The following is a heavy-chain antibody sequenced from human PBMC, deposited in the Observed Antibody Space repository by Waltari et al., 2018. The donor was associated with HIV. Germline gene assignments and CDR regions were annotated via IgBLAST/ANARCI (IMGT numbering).Heavy chain of an antibody. CDR1: GFAFYSYE. J-gene: IGHJ3*02. D-gene: IGHD3-16*02. V-gene: IGHV3-48*03. Sequence: DVQLVESGGELVQIGGSLRPACAGSGFAFYSYEMNWVRQAPGKGLEWIAYISSNGGAIHYADSVRGRLTICRDNAKSSLYLQMNSLRGEDTAIYYWAGDDLIVRRPFGIWGQGTMVTV. CDR2: ISSNGGAI. CDR3: AGDDLIVRRPFGI.